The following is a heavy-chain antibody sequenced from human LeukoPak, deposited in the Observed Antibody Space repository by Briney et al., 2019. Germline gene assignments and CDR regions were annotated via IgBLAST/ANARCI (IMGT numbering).Heavy chain of an antibody. Sequence: NPSETLSLTCTVSGGSISSYYWSWIRQPPGKGLEWIGYIYYSGSTNYNPSLKRRVTISVDTSKNQFSLKLSSVTAADTAVYYCARTTEGYCRGRSCYSYYYMDVWGKGTTVTVSS. J-gene: IGHJ6*03. CDR3: ARTTEGYCRGRSCYSYYYMDV. V-gene: IGHV4-59*01. CDR1: GGSISSYY. D-gene: IGHD2-15*01. CDR2: IYYSGST.